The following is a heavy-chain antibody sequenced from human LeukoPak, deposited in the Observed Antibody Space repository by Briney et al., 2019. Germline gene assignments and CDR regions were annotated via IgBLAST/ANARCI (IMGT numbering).Heavy chain of an antibody. J-gene: IGHJ4*02. CDR3: AKGESKDYLNYFDYLNYFDH. D-gene: IGHD2/OR15-2a*01. V-gene: IGHV3-23*01. Sequence: GGSLRLSCAASGFTFSNHAMTWVRQAPGKGLEWVSTINISGGSTFYADSVKGRFTISRDNSKNTLSLQVNSLRAEDTAIYYCAKGESKDYLNYFDYLNYFDHWGQGALVTVSS. CDR2: INISGGST. CDR1: GFTFSNHA.